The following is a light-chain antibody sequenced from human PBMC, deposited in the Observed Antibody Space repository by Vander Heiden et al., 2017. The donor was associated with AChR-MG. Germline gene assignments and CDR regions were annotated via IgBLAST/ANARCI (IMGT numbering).Light chain of an antibody. J-gene: IGLJ2*01. Sequence: SSVLTQPPSLSVAPGKTANITCGGNNIGKRSVHWYQQKPGRAPVLVVYDDSDRPSGIPERFSGSNSGNTATLTISRVEAGDEADYCCQVWDSSGDHHVFGGGTKLTVL. CDR3: QVWDSSGDHHV. CDR2: DDS. V-gene: IGLV3-21*03. CDR1: NIGKRS.